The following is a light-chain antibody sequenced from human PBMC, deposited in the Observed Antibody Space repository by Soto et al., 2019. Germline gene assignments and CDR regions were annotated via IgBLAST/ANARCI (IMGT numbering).Light chain of an antibody. V-gene: IGKV1-39*01. CDR1: QSINGF. Sequence: DIQMTQSPSSLSASVGDRVTITCRASQSINGFLNWYQQKPGRAPKLLIYTTSSLQTGVPSRFSGSASGTDFTLTISSLQPEDIATYYYQQSFSIPFTFGLGTKVDIK. J-gene: IGKJ3*01. CDR3: QQSFSIPFT. CDR2: TTS.